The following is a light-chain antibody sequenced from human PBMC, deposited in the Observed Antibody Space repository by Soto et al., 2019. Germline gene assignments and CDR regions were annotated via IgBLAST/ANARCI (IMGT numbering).Light chain of an antibody. Sequence: QSAPTQPPSASGSPGQSVTISCTGTSSDVGGYNYVSWYQQHPGKAPKVIIYDVSKRPSGVPDRFSGSKSGNTASLTVSGLQTEDEADYYCGSHAGSSAVFGGGTKLTVL. CDR2: DVS. CDR3: GSHAGSSAV. J-gene: IGLJ2*01. V-gene: IGLV2-8*01. CDR1: SSDVGGYNY.